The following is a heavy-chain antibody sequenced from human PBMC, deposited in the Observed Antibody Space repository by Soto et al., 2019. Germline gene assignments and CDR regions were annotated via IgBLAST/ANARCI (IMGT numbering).Heavy chain of an antibody. CDR1: GFTFSSYA. D-gene: IGHD3-22*01. CDR3: AKEGTGHYYTPYPPYFDY. J-gene: IGHJ4*02. Sequence: GGSLRLSCAASGFTFSSYAMSWVRQAPGKGLEWVSAISGSGGSTYYADSVKGRFTISRDNSKNTLYLQMNSLRAEDTAVYYCAKEGTGHYYTPYPPYFDYWGQGTLVTVSS. CDR2: ISGSGGST. V-gene: IGHV3-23*01.